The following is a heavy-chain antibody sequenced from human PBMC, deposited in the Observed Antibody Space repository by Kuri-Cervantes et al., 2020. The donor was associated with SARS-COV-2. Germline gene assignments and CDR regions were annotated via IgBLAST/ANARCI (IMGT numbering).Heavy chain of an antibody. CDR3: ARGLPNWTWLYYCDY. Sequence: SETLSLTCAVYGGSFSGYYWSWIRQPPGKGLEWIGEINHSGSTNYNPSLKSRVTISVDTSKNQFSLTLSSVTAADTAVYYCARGLPNWTWLYYCDYWGQETLVTVSS. V-gene: IGHV4-34*01. CDR2: INHSGST. CDR1: GGSFSGYY. J-gene: IGHJ4*02. D-gene: IGHD1-1*01.